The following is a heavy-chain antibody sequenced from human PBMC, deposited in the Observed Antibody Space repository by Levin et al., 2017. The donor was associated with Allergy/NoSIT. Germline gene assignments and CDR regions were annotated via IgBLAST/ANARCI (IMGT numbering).Heavy chain of an antibody. D-gene: IGHD2-21*02. CDR3: AKDSTMAVTRDWSFDL. CDR2: ISGRGVNT. CDR1: GFTFRSYA. J-gene: IGHJ2*01. V-gene: IGHV3-23*01. Sequence: PGGSLRLSCAASGFTFRSYAISWVRQAPGRGLEWVSGISGRGVNTYYAESVKGRFTVSRDNSKNTVSLQMNSLRVEDTAFYYCAKDSTMAVTRDWSFDLWGRGTLVTVSS.